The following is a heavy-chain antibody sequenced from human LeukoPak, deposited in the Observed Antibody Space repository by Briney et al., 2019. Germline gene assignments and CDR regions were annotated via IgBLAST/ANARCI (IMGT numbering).Heavy chain of an antibody. Sequence: SETLSLTCTVSGGSISSYYWSWIRQPPGKGLEWIGYIYYSGSTNYNPSLKSRVTISVDTSKNQFSLKLSSVTAADTAVYYCAKDGAEDSSSWYFLENRGTYYFDYWGQGTLVTVSS. J-gene: IGHJ4*02. CDR1: GGSISSYY. CDR3: AKDGAEDSSSWYFLENRGTYYFDY. CDR2: IYYSGST. V-gene: IGHV4-59*01. D-gene: IGHD6-13*01.